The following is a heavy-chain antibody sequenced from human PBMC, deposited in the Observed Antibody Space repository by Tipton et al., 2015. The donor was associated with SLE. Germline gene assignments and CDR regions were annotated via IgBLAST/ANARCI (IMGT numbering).Heavy chain of an antibody. V-gene: IGHV4-59*01. J-gene: IGHJ3*01. CDR1: GDSITRSY. CDR3: SSLTRDSHFKAFHS. Sequence: TLSLTCTVSGDSITRSYWSWIRQPPGKGLEWIGYFFYRGSSSYNPSLKSRVTISIDASKSQFSLQLSSVTAAATAVYYCSSLTRDSHFKAFHSWGQGTLVTVSS. CDR2: FFYRGSS. D-gene: IGHD7-27*01.